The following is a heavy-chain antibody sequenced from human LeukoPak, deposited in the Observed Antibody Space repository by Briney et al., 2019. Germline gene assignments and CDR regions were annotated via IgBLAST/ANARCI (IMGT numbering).Heavy chain of an antibody. J-gene: IGHJ4*02. CDR1: GGSFSGYY. CDR3: ARGDENETRAQGY. CDR2: INHSGST. D-gene: IGHD3-10*01. Sequence: PSETLPLTCAVYGGSFSGYYWSWIRQPPGKGLEWIGEINHSGSTNYNPSLKSRVTISVDTSKNQFSLKLSSVTAADTAVYYCARGDENETRAQGYWGQGTLVTVSS. V-gene: IGHV4-34*01.